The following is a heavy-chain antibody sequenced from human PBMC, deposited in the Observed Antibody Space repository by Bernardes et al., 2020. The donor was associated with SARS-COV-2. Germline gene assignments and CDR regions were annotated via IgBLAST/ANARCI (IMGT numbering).Heavy chain of an antibody. D-gene: IGHD3-16*01. V-gene: IGHV3-23*01. CDR2: IIGSGTNT. CDR1: GFTFSSSA. CDR3: AKRGGYSFDY. Sequence: GRSLRLSCAASGFTFSSSAMSWVRQAPGKGLEWVSLIIGSGTNTFYADSVKGRFTISRDNSKNTLYLQVNSLRAEDTAVYYCAKRGGYSFDYWGQGTLVTVSS. J-gene: IGHJ4*02.